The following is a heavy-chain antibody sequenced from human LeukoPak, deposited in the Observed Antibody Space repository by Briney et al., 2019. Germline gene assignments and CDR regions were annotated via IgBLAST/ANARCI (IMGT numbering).Heavy chain of an antibody. CDR3: VKDSSSGSYFDY. V-gene: IGHV3-64D*06. D-gene: IGHD3-10*01. CDR1: GFTFNKYW. CDR2: ISSNGGST. J-gene: IGHJ4*02. Sequence: GGSLRLSCRVSGFTFNKYWMHWVRQAPGKGLEYVSAISSNGGSTYYADSVKGRFTISRDNSRNTLHLQMSSLRVEDTAVYYCVKDSSSGSYFDYWGQGTLVTVSS.